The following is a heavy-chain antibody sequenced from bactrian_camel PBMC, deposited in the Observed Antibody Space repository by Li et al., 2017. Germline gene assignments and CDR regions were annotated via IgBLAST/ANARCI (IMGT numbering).Heavy chain of an antibody. CDR2: VDSDGST. CDR3: AHDPGRECGVRWWALSAAPFAY. V-gene: IGHV3S10*01. Sequence: EVQLVESGGGSVQTGGSLRLSCAASGYAYNSYCMGWFRQPPGKAREGVAVVDSDGSTKYTDPVKGRFSISKDSIKNEMYLEMNSLKPEDTAIYYCAHDPGRECGVRWWALSAAPFAYWGQGTQVTVS. CDR1: GYAYNSYC. D-gene: IGHD7*01. J-gene: IGHJ4*01.